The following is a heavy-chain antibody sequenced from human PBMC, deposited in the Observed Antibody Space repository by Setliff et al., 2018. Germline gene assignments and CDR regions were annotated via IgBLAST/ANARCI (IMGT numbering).Heavy chain of an antibody. D-gene: IGHD2-15*01. CDR3: ARAPGRQDYHYMEL. CDR1: GDSISSRTHY. Sequence: SETLSLTCTVSGDSISSRTHYWSWIRQPAGKGLEWIGYVSHSGSTDYNPSLRSRVTVSVDTSRIHFSLKLRSVTAADTAVYYCARAPGRQDYHYMELWGKGTTVTVSS. J-gene: IGHJ6*03. V-gene: IGHV4-61*10. CDR2: VSHSGST.